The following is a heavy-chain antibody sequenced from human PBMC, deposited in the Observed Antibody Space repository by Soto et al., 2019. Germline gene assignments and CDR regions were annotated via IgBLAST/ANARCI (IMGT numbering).Heavy chain of an antibody. CDR3: XXXXXXXXXXWFDP. J-gene: IGHJ5*02. CDR1: GFSLTTRGVG. V-gene: IGHV2-5*02. Sequence: QITLKESGPTLVKPTQTLTLTCTFSGFSLTTRGVGVGWIRQPPGKALECLALIYWDDDKRYSPSLQIRLSXXXXXXXXXXXXXXXXXXXXXXXXXXXXXXXXXXXXXWFDPWGQGTLVSVSS. CDR2: IYWDDDK.